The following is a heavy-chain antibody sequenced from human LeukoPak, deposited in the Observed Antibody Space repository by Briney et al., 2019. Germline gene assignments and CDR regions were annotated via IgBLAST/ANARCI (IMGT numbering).Heavy chain of an antibody. CDR1: GYTFTGYY. J-gene: IGHJ4*02. V-gene: IGHV1-2*02. Sequence: AASVKVSCKASGYTFTGYYMHWVRQAPGQGLEWMGWINPNSGATKYAQKFQGRVTMTRDTSSSTAYMELSRLRSDDTAVYYCARDLGGSYPGFTFDYWGQGTLVTVSS. D-gene: IGHD1-26*01. CDR2: INPNSGAT. CDR3: ARDLGGSYPGFTFDY.